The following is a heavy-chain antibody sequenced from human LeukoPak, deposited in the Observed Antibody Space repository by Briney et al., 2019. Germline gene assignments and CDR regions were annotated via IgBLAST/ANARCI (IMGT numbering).Heavy chain of an antibody. V-gene: IGHV4-34*01. J-gene: IGHJ4*02. D-gene: IGHD6-6*01. CDR1: GGSFSGYY. CDR3: AREGSMTARPFVSIDY. CDR2: INHSGST. Sequence: SETLSLTCAVYGGSFSGYYWSWIRQPPGKGLEWIGEINHSGSTNYNPSLKSRVTISVDTSKNQFSLKLSSVTAADTAVYYCAREGSMTARPFVSIDYWGQGTLVTVSS.